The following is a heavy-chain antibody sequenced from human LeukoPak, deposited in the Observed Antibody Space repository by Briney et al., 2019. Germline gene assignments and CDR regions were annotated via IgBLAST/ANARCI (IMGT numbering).Heavy chain of an antibody. CDR2: IYYSGSA. J-gene: IGHJ4*02. D-gene: IGHD1-26*01. CDR3: ARDGRFPPEVLPRYFDY. Sequence: PSETLSLTCTVSGGSISSITDYWGWVRHSPGKGLEWIGSIYYSGSASYNPSLKSRVTISVDTSKNQFSLRLKSVTAADTAVYYCARDGRFPPEVLPRYFDYWGQGTLVTVSS. CDR1: GGSISSITDY. V-gene: IGHV4-39*07.